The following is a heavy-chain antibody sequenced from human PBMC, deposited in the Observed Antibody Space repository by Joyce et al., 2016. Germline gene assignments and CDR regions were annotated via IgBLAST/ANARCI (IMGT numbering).Heavy chain of an antibody. V-gene: IGHV3-33*01. J-gene: IGHJ4*02. D-gene: IGHD3-22*01. CDR1: RFTFNGYG. CDR3: ARGVSSSGYLDY. Sequence: QVQLVESGGGVVQPGRSLRLSCAAFRFTFNGYGMHWVRQAPGKGLEWVAGIWYDGSHKYYAGSVKGRFTISRDNSKNTLYLQMNSLRAEDTAVYFCARGVSSSGYLDYWGQGTLVTVSS. CDR2: IWYDGSHK.